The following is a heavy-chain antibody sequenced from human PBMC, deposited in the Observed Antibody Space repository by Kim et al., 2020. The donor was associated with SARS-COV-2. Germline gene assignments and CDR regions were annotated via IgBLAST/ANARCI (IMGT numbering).Heavy chain of an antibody. CDR3: ASFNGAGSSYYDYVWGSYRHDPDY. CDR1: GFTFDDYA. Sequence: GGSLRLSCAASGFTFDDYAMHWVRQAPGKGLEWVSGISWNSGSIGYADSVKGRFTISRDNAKNSLYLQMNSLRAEDTALYYCASFNGAGSSYYDYVWGSYRHDPDYWGQGTLVTVSS. D-gene: IGHD3-16*02. CDR2: ISWNSGSI. J-gene: IGHJ4*02. V-gene: IGHV3-9*01.